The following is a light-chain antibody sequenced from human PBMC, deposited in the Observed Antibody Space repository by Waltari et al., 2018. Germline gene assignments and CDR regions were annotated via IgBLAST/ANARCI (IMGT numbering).Light chain of an antibody. CDR3: QQRSIWPYT. CDR2: DAP. J-gene: IGKJ2*01. Sequence: EIVFTQSPAPRPLSPGETATLACRASQGIRTYLGWYQQKPGQAPRLLLFDAPSRATGIPARFRGTGSGTDFTLTVSDLEPEDFGIYYCQQRSIWPYTFGQGTRLEIK. V-gene: IGKV3-11*01. CDR1: QGIRTY.